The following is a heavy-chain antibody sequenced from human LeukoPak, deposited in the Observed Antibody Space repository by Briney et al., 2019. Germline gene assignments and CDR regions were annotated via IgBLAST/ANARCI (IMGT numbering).Heavy chain of an antibody. V-gene: IGHV3-23*01. J-gene: IGHJ4*02. D-gene: IGHD3-10*01. CDR1: GFTFSNYA. CDR2: ISGSGDGT. Sequence: GGSLRLSCAASGFTFSNYAVSWVRQAPGKGLEWVSSISGSGDGTYSGDSVKGRFTISRDNSKNTLYLQMNSLRAEDTAVYYCARQGVSITMVRGPYYFDYWGQGTLVTVSS. CDR3: ARQGVSITMVRGPYYFDY.